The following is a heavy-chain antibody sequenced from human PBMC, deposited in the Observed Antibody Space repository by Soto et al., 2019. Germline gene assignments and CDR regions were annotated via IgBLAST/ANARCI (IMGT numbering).Heavy chain of an antibody. CDR2: INPNSGGT. Sequence: QVQLVQSGAEVKKPGASVKVSCKASGYTFTGYYMHWVRQAPGQGLEWMGRINPNSGGTNYAQKFQGWVTMTRDTSVSTAYMELSRLRSDDTAVYYCARASGYYPYGMDVWGQGTTVTVSS. V-gene: IGHV1-2*04. D-gene: IGHD3-3*01. J-gene: IGHJ6*02. CDR1: GYTFTGYY. CDR3: ARASGYYPYGMDV.